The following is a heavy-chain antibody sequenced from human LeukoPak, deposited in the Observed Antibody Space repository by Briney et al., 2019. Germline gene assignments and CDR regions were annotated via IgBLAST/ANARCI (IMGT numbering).Heavy chain of an antibody. CDR1: GYTFTGYY. V-gene: IGHV1-2*02. D-gene: IGHD1-26*01. CDR2: INPNSGGT. J-gene: IGHJ6*03. CDR3: ARNGGSYLNKLYYYYHMDV. Sequence: GASVKVSCKASGYTFTGYYMHWVRQAPGQGLEWMGWINPNSGGTNYAQKFQGRVTMTRDTSISTAYMELSRLRSDDTAVYYCARNGGSYLNKLYYYYHMDVWGKGTTVTVSS.